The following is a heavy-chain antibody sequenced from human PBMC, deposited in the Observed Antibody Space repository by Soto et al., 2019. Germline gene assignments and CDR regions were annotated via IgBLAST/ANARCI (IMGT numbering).Heavy chain of an antibody. CDR2: IYYSGST. D-gene: IGHD6-19*01. CDR3: ARLTIAVVGLTWFDP. J-gene: IGHJ5*02. CDR1: GGSISSYY. Sequence: SETLSLTCTVSGGSISSYYWSWIRQPPGKGLEWIGYIYYSGSTNYNPSLKSRVTISVDTSKNQFSLKLSSVTAADTAVYYCARLTIAVVGLTWFDPWGQGTLVTVSS. V-gene: IGHV4-59*08.